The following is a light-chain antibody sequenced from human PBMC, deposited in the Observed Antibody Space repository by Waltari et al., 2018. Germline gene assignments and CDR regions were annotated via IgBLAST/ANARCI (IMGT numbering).Light chain of an antibody. CDR1: SSDVGRYNL. J-gene: IGLJ3*02. CDR3: CSYAGSSTFAV. CDR2: EVS. Sequence: QSALTQPASVSGSPGQSITISCTGTSSDVGRYNLVSWYQQHPGKAPKLMISEVSKRPGGVSNRFSGSKSGNTASLTISGLQAEDEADYYCCSYAGSSTFAVFGGGTKLTVL. V-gene: IGLV2-23*02.